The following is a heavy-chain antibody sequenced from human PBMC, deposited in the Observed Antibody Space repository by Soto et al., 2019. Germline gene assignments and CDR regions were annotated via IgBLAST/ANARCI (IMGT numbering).Heavy chain of an antibody. CDR1: GFTVSSYA. CDR2: IRGSGSP. CDR3: AKGLRFTFTTGYYMDV. D-gene: IGHD3-16*01. J-gene: IGHJ6*03. Sequence: EVQLLESGGGLVQPGGSLRLSCAASGFTVSSYAMSWVRQAPGKGLEWVSAIRGSGSPYSADSVKGRFTISRDSSKNTVYLEMNSLRAEDTAVYYCAKGLRFTFTTGYYMDVLGRGTTVTVSS. V-gene: IGHV3-23*01.